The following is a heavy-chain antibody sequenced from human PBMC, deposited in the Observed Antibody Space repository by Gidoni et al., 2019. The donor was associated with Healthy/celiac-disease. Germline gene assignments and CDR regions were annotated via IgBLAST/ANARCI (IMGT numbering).Heavy chain of an antibody. CDR2: SYYSGST. Sequence: QLQLQESGPGLVKPSETLSLTCTVSGGSLSRSNSYWGWIRQPPGKGLEWIGSSYYSGSTYYNPSLKSRVTISVDTSKNQFSLKLSSVTAADTAVYYCARPESGTGVGTFDIWGQGTMVTVSS. CDR1: GGSLSRSNSY. D-gene: IGHD3-3*01. CDR3: ARPESGTGVGTFDI. J-gene: IGHJ3*02. V-gene: IGHV4-39*01.